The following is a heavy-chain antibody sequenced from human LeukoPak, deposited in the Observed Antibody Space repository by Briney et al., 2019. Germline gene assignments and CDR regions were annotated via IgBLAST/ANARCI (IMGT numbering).Heavy chain of an antibody. Sequence: SETLSLTCAVYGGSFSGYYWSWIRQPPGKGLEWIGEINHSGSTNYNPSLKSRVTISVDASKNQFSLKLRSVTAADTAVYYCASGYYYDSSGYYNPFGYWGQGTLVTVSS. J-gene: IGHJ4*02. CDR2: INHSGST. CDR3: ASGYYYDSSGYYNPFGY. CDR1: GGSFSGYY. D-gene: IGHD3-22*01. V-gene: IGHV4-34*01.